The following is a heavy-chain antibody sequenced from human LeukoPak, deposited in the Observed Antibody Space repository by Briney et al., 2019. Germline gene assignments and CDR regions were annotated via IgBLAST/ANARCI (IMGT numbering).Heavy chain of an antibody. Sequence: GGSLRLSCVASGSSAFGLSSYAMSWVRQAPGKGLEWVSVVSASGFTSYVDSVKGRFTISRDKSKNTVHLDMDTLRAEDTALYYCAKARTANDYGSGSFYKGFDSWGQGTLVTVSS. D-gene: IGHD3-10*01. J-gene: IGHJ4*02. CDR3: AKARTANDYGSGSFYKGFDS. CDR2: VSASGFT. CDR1: GSSAFGLSSYA. V-gene: IGHV3-23*01.